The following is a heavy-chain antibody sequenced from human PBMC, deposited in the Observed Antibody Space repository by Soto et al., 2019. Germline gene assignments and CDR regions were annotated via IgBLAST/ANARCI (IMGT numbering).Heavy chain of an antibody. J-gene: IGHJ4*02. V-gene: IGHV4-31*03. CDR1: GGSIVSGGYY. CDR3: ARSIYGYGDYDC. CDR2: IYYSGTT. D-gene: IGHD4-17*01. Sequence: QVQLQESGPGLVKPSQTLSLTCTVSGGSIVSGGYYWSWIRQHPGEGLEWIGYIYYSGTTYYNPSLKSRVTISVDTSENQFSLKLSSLTAADTAVYYCARSIYGYGDYDCWGQGTLVTVSS.